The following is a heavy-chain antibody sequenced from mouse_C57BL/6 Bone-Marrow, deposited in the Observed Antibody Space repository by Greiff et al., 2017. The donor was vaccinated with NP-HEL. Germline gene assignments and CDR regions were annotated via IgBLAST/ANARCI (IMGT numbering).Heavy chain of an antibody. CDR3: ARGGSRAYYYAMDY. Sequence: QVQLQQSGAELARPGASVKLSCKASGYTFTSYGISWVKQRTGQGLEWIGEIYPRSGNTYYNEKFKGKATLTADKSSSTAYMELRSLTSEDSAVYFCARGGSRAYYYAMDYWGQGTSVTVSS. CDR2: IYPRSGNT. D-gene: IGHD1-1*01. V-gene: IGHV1-81*01. CDR1: GYTFTSYG. J-gene: IGHJ4*01.